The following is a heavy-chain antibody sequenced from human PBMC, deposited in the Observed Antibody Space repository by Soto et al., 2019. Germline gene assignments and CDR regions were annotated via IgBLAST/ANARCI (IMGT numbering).Heavy chain of an antibody. Sequence: QVHLVESGGGVVQPGRSLRVSCTASEFSFNNYAVHWVRQAPGEGLEWVALISSDGNNKYYPDSVKGRFTIFRDHSNNTVYLQMHSLRLDDTAVYYCATWTLPLSWSWLQSAAGKFDYWGQGTLVTVSS. D-gene: IGHD3-10*01. CDR1: EFSFNNYA. V-gene: IGHV3-30-3*01. J-gene: IGHJ4*02. CDR3: ATWTLPLSWSWLQSAAGKFDY. CDR2: ISSDGNNK.